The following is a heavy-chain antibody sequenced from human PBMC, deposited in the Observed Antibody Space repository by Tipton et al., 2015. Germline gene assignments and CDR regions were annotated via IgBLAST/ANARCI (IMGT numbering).Heavy chain of an antibody. CDR2: ISHIFGSV. J-gene: IGHJ6*02. D-gene: IGHD5-12*01. V-gene: IGHV1-69*01. CDR3: ARSRGYSGYDYYGMDV. CDR1: GGTFRNYA. Sequence: QLVQSGAEVKKPGSSVKVSCKASGGTFRNYALNWVRQAPGQGLEWMGEISHIFGSVRYAQKFHGRVTLSANESATTAHMELRSLTSDDTAVYYCARSRGYSGYDYYGMDVWGRGTTVTVSS.